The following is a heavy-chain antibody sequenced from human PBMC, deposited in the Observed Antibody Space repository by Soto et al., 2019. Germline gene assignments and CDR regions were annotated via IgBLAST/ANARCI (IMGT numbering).Heavy chain of an antibody. CDR2: IYHSGTT. CDR3: ATEYYDSRGYYYIDS. D-gene: IGHD3-22*01. Sequence: PSETLSLTCTVSGGSISSGGYYCSWIRQHPGKGLEWIGHIYHSGTTYYNPSLKSRATISVDTSKNQISLKLTSVSAADTAVYYCATEYYDSRGYYYIDSWGQGTLVTVSS. V-gene: IGHV4-31*03. CDR1: GGSISSGGYY. J-gene: IGHJ4*02.